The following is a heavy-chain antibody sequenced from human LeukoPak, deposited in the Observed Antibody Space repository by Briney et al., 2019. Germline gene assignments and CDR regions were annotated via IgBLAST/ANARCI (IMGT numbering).Heavy chain of an antibody. D-gene: IGHD6-13*01. CDR3: ARVWVGYVAAAGY. CDR2: IYHSGNT. J-gene: IGHJ4*02. Sequence: SETLSLTCVVSNFSLSSGYYWGWIRQPPGKGLEWIGSIYHSGNTYYNPSLKSRVTISVDTSKNQFSPNLRSATAADTAVYYCARVWVGYVAAAGYWGQGTLVTVSS. V-gene: IGHV4-38-2*01. CDR1: NFSLSSGYY.